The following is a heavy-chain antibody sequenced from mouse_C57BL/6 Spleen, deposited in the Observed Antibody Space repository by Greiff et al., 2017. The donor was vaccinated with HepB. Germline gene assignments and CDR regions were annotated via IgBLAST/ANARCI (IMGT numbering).Heavy chain of an antibody. CDR2: IYPGDGDT. V-gene: IGHV1-82*01. J-gene: IGHJ4*01. D-gene: IGHD2-4*01. Sequence: VQLQQSGPELVKPGASVKISCKASGYAFSSSWMNWVKQRPGKGLEWIGRIYPGDGDTNYNGKFKGKATLTADKSSSTAYMQLSSLTSEDSAVYFCARGTMITTNYYAMDYWGQGTSVTVSS. CDR3: ARGTMITTNYYAMDY. CDR1: GYAFSSSW.